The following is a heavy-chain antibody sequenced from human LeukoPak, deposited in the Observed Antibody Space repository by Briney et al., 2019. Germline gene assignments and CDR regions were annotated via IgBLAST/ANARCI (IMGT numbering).Heavy chain of an antibody. CDR3: ARDFYGALDY. D-gene: IGHD4-17*01. CDR2: INQDGNEK. CDR1: GFTFSSNW. Sequence: QARGSLRLSCAASGFTFSSNWMNWVRQAPGKGLEGVAKINQDGNEKYYVDSVKGRFTISRDNAKNSLCLQMNSLRAEDTAVYYCARDFYGALDYWGQGTLVTVSS. V-gene: IGHV3-7*03. J-gene: IGHJ4*02.